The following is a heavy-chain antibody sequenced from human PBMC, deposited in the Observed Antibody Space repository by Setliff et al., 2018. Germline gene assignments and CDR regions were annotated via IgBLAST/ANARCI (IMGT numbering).Heavy chain of an antibody. CDR3: SRLVRFCTRTVCQRLSGDDF. Sequence: ASVKVSCKASGYTFSDYGVNWVRQAPGQGLEWVGWISPYSGKTYTAPKFEGRVFLTTDTSTATAYLDLRSLQSDDTAVYFCSRLVRFCTRTVCQRLSGDDFWGQGTLVTVSS. D-gene: IGHD6-13*01. J-gene: IGHJ4*02. CDR2: ISPYSGKT. V-gene: IGHV1-18*01. CDR1: GYTFSDYG.